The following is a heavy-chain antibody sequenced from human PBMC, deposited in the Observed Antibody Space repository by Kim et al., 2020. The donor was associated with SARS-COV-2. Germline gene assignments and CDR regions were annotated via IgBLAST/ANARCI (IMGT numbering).Heavy chain of an antibody. CDR3: ARHLILWFGELPNWFDP. Sequence: SETLSLTCTVSGGSISSSSYYWGWIRQPPGKGLEWIGSIYYSGSTYYNPSLKSRVTISVDTSKNQFSLKLSSVTAADTAVYYCARHLILWFGELPNWFDPWGQETLVTVSS. V-gene: IGHV4-39*01. CDR1: GGSISSSSYY. J-gene: IGHJ5*02. CDR2: IYYSGST. D-gene: IGHD3-10*01.